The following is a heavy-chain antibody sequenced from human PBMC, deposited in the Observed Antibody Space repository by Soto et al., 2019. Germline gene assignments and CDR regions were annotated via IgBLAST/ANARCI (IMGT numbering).Heavy chain of an antibody. J-gene: IGHJ4*02. D-gene: IGHD3-16*01. Sequence: SETLSLTCTVSGGPFPSGGYYWSWVRQEPGKGLEWIGYIYYNGDTSYNPSLRSRVTISADTSKTQFSLRLSSVTSADTAVYYCARGDSQGHSVFDYWGQGILVPVSS. CDR3: ARGDSQGHSVFDY. CDR1: GGPFPSGGYY. CDR2: IYYNGDT. V-gene: IGHV4-31*03.